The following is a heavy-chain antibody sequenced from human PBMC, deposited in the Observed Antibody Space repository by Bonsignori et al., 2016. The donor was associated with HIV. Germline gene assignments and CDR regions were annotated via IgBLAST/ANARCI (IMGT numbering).Heavy chain of an antibody. CDR3: ARDIRGPPYPGIAVAGTYWFDP. J-gene: IGHJ5*02. V-gene: IGHV1-46*01. Sequence: WVRQAPGQGLEWMGIINPSGGSTSYAQKFQGRVTMTRDTSTSTVYMELSSLRSEDTAVYYCARDIRGPPYPGIAVAGTYWFDPWGQGTLVTVSS. D-gene: IGHD6-19*01. CDR2: INPSGGST.